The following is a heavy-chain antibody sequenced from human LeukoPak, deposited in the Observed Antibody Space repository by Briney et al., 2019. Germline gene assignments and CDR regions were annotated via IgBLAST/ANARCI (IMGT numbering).Heavy chain of an antibody. V-gene: IGHV3-33*01. CDR3: ARRVATNEYYFDY. J-gene: IGHJ4*02. CDR2: IWYDGSNK. CDR1: GFTFSSYG. D-gene: IGHD5-12*01. Sequence: PGRSLRLPCAASGFTFSSYGMHWVRQAPGKGLEWVAVIWYDGSNKYYADSVKGRFTISRDNSKNTLYLQMNSLRAEDTAVYYCARRVATNEYYFDYWGQGTLVTVSS.